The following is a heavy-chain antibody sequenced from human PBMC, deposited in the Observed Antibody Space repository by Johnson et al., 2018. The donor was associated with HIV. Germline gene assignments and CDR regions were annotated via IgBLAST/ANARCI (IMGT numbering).Heavy chain of an antibody. CDR1: GFTVSSNY. D-gene: IGHD2-8*01. CDR2: ISYDGSNK. V-gene: IGHV3-30*14. Sequence: QVQLVESGGGVVQPGRSLRLSCAASGFTVSSNYMSWVRQAPGKGLEWVAVISYDGSNKYYVDSVKGRFTISRDNSKNTLFLQMNSLRVEDTAVYYCARLKNGAFDIWGQGTMVTVSS. J-gene: IGHJ3*02. CDR3: ARLKNGAFDI.